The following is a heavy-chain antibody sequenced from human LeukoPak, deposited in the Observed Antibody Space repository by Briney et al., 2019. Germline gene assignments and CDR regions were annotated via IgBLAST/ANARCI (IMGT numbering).Heavy chain of an antibody. CDR2: IKPNSGGT. CDR3: ASDIVVVPAAITAHYYYYYGMDV. J-gene: IGHJ6*02. CDR1: GYTFTGYY. D-gene: IGHD2-2*02. Sequence: ASVKASCKASGYTFTGYYMHWVRQAPGQGLEWMGWIKPNSGGTNYAQKFQGRVTMTRDTSISTAYMELSRLRSDDTAVYYCASDIVVVPAAITAHYYYYYGMDVWGQGTTVTVSS. V-gene: IGHV1-2*02.